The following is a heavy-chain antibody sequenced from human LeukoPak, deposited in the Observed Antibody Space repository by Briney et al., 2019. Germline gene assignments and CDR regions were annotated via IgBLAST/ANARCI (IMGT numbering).Heavy chain of an antibody. CDR1: GFTFSSYG. D-gene: IGHD5-12*01. CDR2: ISYDGSNK. Sequence: GSLRLSCAASGFTFSSYGMHWVRQAPGKGLEWVAVISYDGSNKYYADSVKGRFTISRDNSKNTLYLQMNSLRAEDTAVYYCARWPFDYWGQGTLVTVSS. J-gene: IGHJ4*02. V-gene: IGHV3-30*03. CDR3: ARWPFDY.